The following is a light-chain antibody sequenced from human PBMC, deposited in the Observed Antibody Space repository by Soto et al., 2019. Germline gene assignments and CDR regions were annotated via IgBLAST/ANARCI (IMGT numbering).Light chain of an antibody. CDR1: SGAVTSGHY. J-gene: IGLJ2*01. CDR3: LLSSTYSLV. V-gene: IGLV7-46*01. Sequence: QTVVTQEPSLTVSPGGTVTLTCGSSSGAVTSGHYPYWFQQKPGQAPRTLIYDTSNKLSWTPARFSGSLLGGKAALTLSDAQPEDEAEYYCLLSSTYSLVFGGGTKLTVL. CDR2: DTS.